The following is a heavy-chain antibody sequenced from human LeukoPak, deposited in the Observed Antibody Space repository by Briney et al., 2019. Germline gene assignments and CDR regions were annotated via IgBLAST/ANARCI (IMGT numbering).Heavy chain of an antibody. CDR3: AKDRSTYNVLTGYQDY. CDR1: GFSFGRYG. CDR2: ISYDGGNE. J-gene: IGHJ4*02. Sequence: GGSLRLSCAVSGFSFGRYGMHWVRQAPGKGPGWVALISYDGGNEDYVDSVKGRFTVSRDNSRNTLYLQMNSLRPEDTGVYYCAKDRSTYNVLTGYQDYWGQGTLVTVSS. V-gene: IGHV3-30*18. D-gene: IGHD3-9*01.